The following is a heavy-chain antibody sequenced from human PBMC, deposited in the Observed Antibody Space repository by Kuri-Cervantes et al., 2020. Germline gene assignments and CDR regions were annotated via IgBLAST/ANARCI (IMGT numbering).Heavy chain of an antibody. CDR3: ARTPGVPAAMPSSCYMDV. J-gene: IGHJ6*03. D-gene: IGHD2-2*01. CDR2: IYHSGST. CDR1: GYSISSGYY. V-gene: IGHV4-38-2*01. Sequence: SETLSLTCAVSGYSISSGYYWGWIRQPPGKGLEWIGSIYHSGSTYYNPSLKSRVTISVDTSKNQFSLKLSSVTAADTAVYYCARTPGVPAAMPSSCYMDVWGKGTTVTVSS.